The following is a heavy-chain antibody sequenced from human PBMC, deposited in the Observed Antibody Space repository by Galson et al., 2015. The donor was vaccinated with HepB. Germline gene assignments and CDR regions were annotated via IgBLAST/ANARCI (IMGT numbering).Heavy chain of an antibody. CDR3: AREVRAPLSGLDV. V-gene: IGHV3-30-3*01. Sequence: SLRLSCAASGFTLSSYHMHWVRQAPGRGLEWVALISHDGSNTCYADSVRGRFTISRDTSTGTVYLQMNSLRPEDAAVYSCAREVRAPLSGLDVWGQGVTVSVSS. CDR2: ISHDGSNT. D-gene: IGHD1-26*01. CDR1: GFTLSSYH. J-gene: IGHJ6*02.